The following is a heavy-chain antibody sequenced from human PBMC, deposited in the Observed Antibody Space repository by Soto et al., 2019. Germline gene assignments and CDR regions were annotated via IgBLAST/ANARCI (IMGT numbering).Heavy chain of an antibody. Sequence: GGSLRLSCEVSGLTFGSRAMSWVRQAPGEGLQWVATITDNGGDAKYADSVRGRFVISRDNSKKTLYLQMTSLTAEDSAMYFCARGSTESYPGSRIFDFWGRGTLVTVSS. CDR2: ITDNGGDA. V-gene: IGHV3-23*01. CDR3: ARGSTESYPGSRIFDF. D-gene: IGHD3-10*01. J-gene: IGHJ4*02. CDR1: GLTFGSRA.